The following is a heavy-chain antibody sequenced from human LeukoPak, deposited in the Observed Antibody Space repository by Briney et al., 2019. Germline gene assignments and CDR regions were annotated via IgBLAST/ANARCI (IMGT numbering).Heavy chain of an antibody. Sequence: GGSLRLSCAASGFTFSSYGMRRVRQAPGKGLEWVAFIRYDGSNKYYADSVKGRFTISRDNSKNTLYLQMNSLRAEDTAVYYCAKAGSSSGWSRYYYYYYMDICGEGTTVTVSS. CDR1: GFTFSSYG. CDR2: IRYDGSNK. V-gene: IGHV3-30*02. CDR3: AKAGSSSGWSRYYYYYYMDI. D-gene: IGHD6-19*01. J-gene: IGHJ6*03.